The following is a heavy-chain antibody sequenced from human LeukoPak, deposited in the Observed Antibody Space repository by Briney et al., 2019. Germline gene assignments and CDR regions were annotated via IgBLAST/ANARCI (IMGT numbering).Heavy chain of an antibody. CDR2: INPNSGGT. Sequence: GESLKISCKASGYTFTGYYMHWVRQAPGQGLEWMGWINPNSGGTNYAQKFQGRVTMTRDTSISTAYMELSRLRSDDTAVYYCARDRHKNWFDPWGQGTLVTVSS. J-gene: IGHJ5*02. CDR3: ARDRHKNWFDP. D-gene: IGHD2-21*01. CDR1: GYTFTGYY. V-gene: IGHV1-2*02.